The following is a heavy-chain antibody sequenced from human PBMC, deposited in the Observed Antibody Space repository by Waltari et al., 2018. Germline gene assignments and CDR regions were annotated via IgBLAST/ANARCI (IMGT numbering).Heavy chain of an antibody. CDR2: IYHSGST. Sequence: QVQLQESGPGLVTPSQTLSLTCTVAGGSISSGGYYWSWIRQHPGKGLEWIGYIYHSGSTYYNPSLKSRVTISGDRSKNKFSLNLGSVTAADTAVYYCARGAYSNGWAYYFDYWGQGTLVTVSS. CDR1: GGSISSGGYY. J-gene: IGHJ4*02. CDR3: ARGAYSNGWAYYFDY. D-gene: IGHD5-18*01. V-gene: IGHV4-31*03.